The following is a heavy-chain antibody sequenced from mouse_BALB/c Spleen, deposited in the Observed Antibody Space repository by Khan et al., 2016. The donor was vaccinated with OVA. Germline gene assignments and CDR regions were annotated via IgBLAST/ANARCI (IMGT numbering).Heavy chain of an antibody. CDR1: GFNIKDTY. J-gene: IGHJ3*01. D-gene: IGHD4-1*01. Sequence: EVQLQQSGTELVKPGASVKLSCTASGFNIKDTYMHWVKQRPEQGLEWIGRIDPANGNTKYDPKFQDKATMTADTPSNTAYLQLSSLTSEDTAVYYCAREYWDVFAYWGQGTLVTVSA. V-gene: IGHV14-3*02. CDR2: IDPANGNT. CDR3: AREYWDVFAY.